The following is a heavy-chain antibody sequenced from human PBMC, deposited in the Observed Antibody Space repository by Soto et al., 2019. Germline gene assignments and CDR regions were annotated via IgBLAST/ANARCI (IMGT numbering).Heavy chain of an antibody. D-gene: IGHD1-26*01. V-gene: IGHV4-4*07. CDR3: ATIVGANDY. J-gene: IGHJ4*02. CDR1: GGSIYTDS. CDR2: IYSSGSA. Sequence: WETLSLTCTVSGGSIYTDSWTWLRQPAVKGLEWIGHIYSSGSANYSPSLKSRVSMSVDTSKNQFSLKLNSVTAADTAVYYCATIVGANDYWGQAALVTVSS.